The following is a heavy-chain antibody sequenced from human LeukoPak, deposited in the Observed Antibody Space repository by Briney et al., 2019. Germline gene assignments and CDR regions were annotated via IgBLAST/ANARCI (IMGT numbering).Heavy chain of an antibody. V-gene: IGHV4-39*01. J-gene: IGHJ2*01. CDR1: GGSISSSSYY. CDR3: ARRTEYSSGWYLRGWYFDL. D-gene: IGHD6-19*01. Sequence: SETLSLTCTVSGGSISSSSYYWGWTRQPPGKGLDWIGSIYYSGSTYYNPSLKNRVTISVDTSKNQFSLKLSSVTAADTAVYYCARRTEYSSGWYLRGWYFDLWGRGTLVTVSS. CDR2: IYYSGST.